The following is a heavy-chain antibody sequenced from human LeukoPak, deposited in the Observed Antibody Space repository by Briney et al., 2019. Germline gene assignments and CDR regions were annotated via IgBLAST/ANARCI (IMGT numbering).Heavy chain of an antibody. CDR2: IYYSGST. CDR3: ARRIVVAGLFDY. CDR1: GGSISSGNYF. J-gene: IGHJ4*02. V-gene: IGHV4-31*03. Sequence: SQTLSLTCTVSGGSISSGNYFWRWIRQHRGKGLEWIGYIYYSGSTYYNPSLKSRVTISRDTSKNQFSRKLSSVTAADTAVYYCARRIVVAGLFDYWGQGTLVTVSS. D-gene: IGHD6-19*01.